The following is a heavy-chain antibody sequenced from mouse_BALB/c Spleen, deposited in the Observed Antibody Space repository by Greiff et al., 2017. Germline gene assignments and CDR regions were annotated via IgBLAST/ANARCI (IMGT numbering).Heavy chain of an antibody. CDR3: ARHHDSYPYFDY. V-gene: IGHV5-9-3*01. Sequence: EVQLVESGGGLVKPGGSLKLSCAASGFTFSSYAMSWVRQTPEKRLEWVATISSGGSYTYYPDSVKGRFTISRDNAKNTLYLQMSSLRSEDTAMYYCARHHDSYPYFDYWGQGTTLTVSS. D-gene: IGHD2-3*01. J-gene: IGHJ2*01. CDR2: ISSGGSYT. CDR1: GFTFSSYA.